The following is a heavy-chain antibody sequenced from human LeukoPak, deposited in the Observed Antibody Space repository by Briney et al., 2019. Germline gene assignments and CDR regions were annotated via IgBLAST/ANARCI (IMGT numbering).Heavy chain of an antibody. J-gene: IGHJ6*03. CDR2: IYYSGST. V-gene: IGHV4-59*01. D-gene: IGHD2-2*01. Sequence: SETLSLTCTVSGGSISSYYWSWIRQPPGKGLEWIGYIYYSGSTNYNPSLKSRVTISVDTSKNQFSLKLSSVIAADTAVCYCARTTEGYCSSASCFGFSYSYYMDVWGKGTTVTISS. CDR3: ARTTEGYCSSASCFGFSYSYYMDV. CDR1: GGSISSYY.